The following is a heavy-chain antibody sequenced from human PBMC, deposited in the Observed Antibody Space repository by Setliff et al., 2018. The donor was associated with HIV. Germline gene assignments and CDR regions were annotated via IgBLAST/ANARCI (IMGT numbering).Heavy chain of an antibody. J-gene: IGHJ4*02. CDR3: ASPTSDLYSGSPE. D-gene: IGHD1-26*01. Sequence: KTSETLSLTCSVSGGSISSGAYYWSWIRQHPGKGLEWIGYIYYSGNTFYNPSLNSRVTISVDTSKNQFSLKLSSVTAADTAVYYCASPTSDLYSGSPEWGQGTLVTVSS. CDR2: IYYSGNT. CDR1: GGSISSGAYY. V-gene: IGHV4-30-4*08.